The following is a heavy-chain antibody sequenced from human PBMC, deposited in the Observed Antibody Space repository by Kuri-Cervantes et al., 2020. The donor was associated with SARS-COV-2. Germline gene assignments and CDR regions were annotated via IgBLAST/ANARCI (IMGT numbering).Heavy chain of an antibody. CDR2: ISWNSGSI. V-gene: IGHV3-9*03. Sequence: LSLTCAASGFTFDDYAMHWVRQAPGKGPEWVSGISWNSGSIGYADSVKGRFTISRDNAKNSLYLQMNSLRAEDMALYYCAREGDYWGQGTLVTVSS. J-gene: IGHJ4*02. CDR1: GFTFDDYA. CDR3: AREGDY.